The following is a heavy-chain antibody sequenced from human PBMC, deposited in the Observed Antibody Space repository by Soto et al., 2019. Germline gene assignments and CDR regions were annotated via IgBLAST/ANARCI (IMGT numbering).Heavy chain of an antibody. CDR2: INHSGST. D-gene: IGHD3-10*01. V-gene: IGHV4-34*01. Sequence: SDTLSLTCAVYCGSFSGYYWSCIRQPPGKGLEWIGEINHSGSTYYNPSLKSRVTISVDTSKNQFSLKLSSVTAADTAVYYCARGSVTMVRGSEDNSFDPWGQGTLVTVSS. CDR1: CGSFSGYY. J-gene: IGHJ5*02. CDR3: ARGSVTMVRGSEDNSFDP.